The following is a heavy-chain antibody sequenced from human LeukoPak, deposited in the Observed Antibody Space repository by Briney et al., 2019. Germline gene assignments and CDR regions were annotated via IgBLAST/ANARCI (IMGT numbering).Heavy chain of an antibody. J-gene: IGHJ3*02. CDR2: ISYSGST. V-gene: IGHV4-61*01. Sequence: PSETLSLTCTVSGGSVSSGSYYWSWIRQPPGKGLEWIGYISYSGSTNYNPSLKSRVTISVDTSKNQFSLRLTSVTAADTAVFYCVREWCSRTSCAFDIWGQGTRVTVSS. CDR1: GGSVSSGSYY. D-gene: IGHD2-2*01. CDR3: VREWCSRTSCAFDI.